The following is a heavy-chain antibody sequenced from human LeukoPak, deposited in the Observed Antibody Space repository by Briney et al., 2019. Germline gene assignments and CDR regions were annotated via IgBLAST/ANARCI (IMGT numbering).Heavy chain of an antibody. J-gene: IGHJ5*02. CDR3: ARCGNIAAANWFDP. V-gene: IGHV1-69*04. CDR1: GGTFSIYA. D-gene: IGHD6-13*01. CDR2: IIPILGIA. Sequence: GASVKVSCKASGGTFSIYAISWVRQAPGQGLEWMGRIIPILGIANYAQKFQGRVTITADKSTSTAYMELSSLRSEDTAVYYCARCGNIAAANWFDPWGKGTLVTVSS.